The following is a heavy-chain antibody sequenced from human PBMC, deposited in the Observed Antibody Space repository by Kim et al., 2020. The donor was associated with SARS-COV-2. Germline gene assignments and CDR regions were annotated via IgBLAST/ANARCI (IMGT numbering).Heavy chain of an antibody. Sequence: SETLSLTCAVYGGSFSGYYWSWIRQPPGKGLEWIGEINHSGSTNYNPSLKSRVTISVDTSKNQFSLKLSSVTAADTAVYYCARGSSITIFGWVISYWYF. CDR2: INHSGST. D-gene: IGHD3-3*01. CDR1: GGSFSGYY. CDR3: ARGSSITIFGWVISYWYF. V-gene: IGHV4-34*01. J-gene: IGHJ2*01.